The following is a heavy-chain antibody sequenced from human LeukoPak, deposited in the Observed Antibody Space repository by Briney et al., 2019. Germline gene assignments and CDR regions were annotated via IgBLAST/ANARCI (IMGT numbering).Heavy chain of an antibody. CDR1: GFMFSDYG. V-gene: IGHV3-33*01. CDR3: ARDSVGIPTDFDF. Sequence: GGTLRLSCAASGFMFSDYGMHWVRQAPGKGLEWVAVIWNNGNNRYADSVRGRFTISRDDSKSTLYLQMDSLRVDDTAVYFCARDSVGIPTDFDFWGQGTLVTVSS. D-gene: IGHD1-26*01. CDR2: IWNNGNNR. J-gene: IGHJ4*02.